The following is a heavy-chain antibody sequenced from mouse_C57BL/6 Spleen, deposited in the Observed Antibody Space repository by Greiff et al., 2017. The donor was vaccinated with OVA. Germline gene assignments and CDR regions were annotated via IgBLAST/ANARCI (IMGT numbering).Heavy chain of an antibody. J-gene: IGHJ4*01. Sequence: VQLQQPGAELVRPGSSVKLSCKASGYTFTSYWMHWVKQRPIQGLEWIGNIDPSDSETHYNQKFKDKATLTVDKSSSTAYMQLSSLTSEDSAVYYCARSSNWYAMDYWGQGTSVTVSS. CDR3: ARSSNWYAMDY. D-gene: IGHD2-5*01. CDR1: GYTFTSYW. CDR2: IDPSDSET. V-gene: IGHV1-52*01.